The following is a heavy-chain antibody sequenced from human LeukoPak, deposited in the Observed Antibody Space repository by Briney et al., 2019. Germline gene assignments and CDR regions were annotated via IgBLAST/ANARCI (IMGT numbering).Heavy chain of an antibody. Sequence: PSETLSLTCTVSGYSISSSYYWGWIRQPPGKGLEWIGSIYYSGSTYYNPSLKSRLTISVHTSKNQFSLKLSSVTAADTAVYYCARDDSSTWTFDYWGQGTLVTVSS. CDR1: GYSISSSYY. CDR2: IYYSGST. V-gene: IGHV4-38-2*02. CDR3: ARDDSSTWTFDY. D-gene: IGHD6-13*01. J-gene: IGHJ4*02.